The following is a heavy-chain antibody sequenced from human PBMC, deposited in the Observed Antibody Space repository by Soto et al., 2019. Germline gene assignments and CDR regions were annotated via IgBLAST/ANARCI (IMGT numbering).Heavy chain of an antibody. D-gene: IGHD7-27*01. CDR2: IYHTGTT. V-gene: IGHV4-30-2*01. Sequence: SEGLCPTSTGSGGSLNSGGSSGTWIRYPPRKGLEWIGFIYHTGTTYYNPSLKSRVTISVDRSKNQFSLTLSSVTAADTAVYYCARGPSGDKVHYWGQGALVTVS. CDR1: GGSLNSGGSS. J-gene: IGHJ4*02. CDR3: ARGPSGDKVHY.